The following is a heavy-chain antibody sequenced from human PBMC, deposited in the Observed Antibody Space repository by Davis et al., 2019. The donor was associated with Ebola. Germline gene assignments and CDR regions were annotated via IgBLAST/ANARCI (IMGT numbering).Heavy chain of an antibody. CDR1: GGTFSSYA. CDR2: IIPILGIA. D-gene: IGHD1-26*01. Sequence: SVKVSCKASGGTFSSYAISWVRQAPGQGLEWMGGIIPILGIANYAQKFQGRVTITADKSTSTAYMELSSLRSEDTAVYYCAREVGATRHADYWGQGTLVTVSS. V-gene: IGHV1-69*10. J-gene: IGHJ4*02. CDR3: AREVGATRHADY.